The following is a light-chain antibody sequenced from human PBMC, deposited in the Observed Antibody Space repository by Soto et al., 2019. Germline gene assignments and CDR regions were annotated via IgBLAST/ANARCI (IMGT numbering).Light chain of an antibody. J-gene: IGKJ2*01. V-gene: IGKV3-20*01. Sequence: IVLTQSQGTLSLSPGETASLSCWASQSIISNFLAWYQQRRGQPPRLLIYDSSRRASGIPARFTGSGSGTAFTLTISRVEPEYSAVYYCQQTFHSPRTFGQGTRLEI. CDR3: QQTFHSPRT. CDR2: DSS. CDR1: QSIISNF.